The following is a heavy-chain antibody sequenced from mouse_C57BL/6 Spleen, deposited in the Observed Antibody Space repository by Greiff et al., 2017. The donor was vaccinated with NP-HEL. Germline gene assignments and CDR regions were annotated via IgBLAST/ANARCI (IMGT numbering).Heavy chain of an antibody. Sequence: QVQLQQPGAELVKPGASVKMSCKASGYTFTSYWITWVKQRPGQGLEWIGDIYPGSGSTNYNEKFKSKATLTVDTSSITAYMQLSSLTSKATAVYYCASSFWDCYYFDYWGQGTTLTVSS. CDR1: GYTFTSYW. CDR3: ASSFWDCYYFDY. V-gene: IGHV1-55*01. CDR2: IYPGSGST. J-gene: IGHJ2*01. D-gene: IGHD4-1*01.